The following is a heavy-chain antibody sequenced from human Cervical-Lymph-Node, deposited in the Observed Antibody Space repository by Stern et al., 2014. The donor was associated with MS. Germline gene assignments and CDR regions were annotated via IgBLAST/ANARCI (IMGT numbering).Heavy chain of an antibody. CDR1: GGSISSYY. J-gene: IGHJ6*02. V-gene: IGHV4-59*01. CDR2: IYYSGST. CDR3: ARADPYYYGMDV. Sequence: QLQESGPGLVKPSETLSLTCTVSGGSISSYYWSWIRQPQGKGLERIGYIYYSGSTNYNPSLKSRVTISVDTSKNQFSLKLSSVTAADTAVYYCARADPYYYGMDVWGQGTTVTVSS.